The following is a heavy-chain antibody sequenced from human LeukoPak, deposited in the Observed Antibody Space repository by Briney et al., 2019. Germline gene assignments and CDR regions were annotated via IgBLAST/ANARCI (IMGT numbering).Heavy chain of an antibody. Sequence: ASVKVSCKASGYSFVGYGITWVRQAPGQGLEWMGWFNPENGNTNYAQKLQGRVTMTTDTSTSTAYMELRSLRSDDTAVYYCARGQCSGGSCYNGMDVWGQGTTVTVSS. V-gene: IGHV1-18*01. CDR2: FNPENGNT. D-gene: IGHD2-15*01. CDR1: GYSFVGYG. CDR3: ARGQCSGGSCYNGMDV. J-gene: IGHJ6*02.